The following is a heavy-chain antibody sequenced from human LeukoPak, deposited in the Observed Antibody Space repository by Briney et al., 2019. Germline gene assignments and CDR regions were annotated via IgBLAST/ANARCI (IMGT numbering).Heavy chain of an antibody. J-gene: IGHJ4*02. D-gene: IGHD1-26*01. V-gene: IGHV4-59*01. CDR1: DASMSHYY. CDR2: ISYSGST. CDR3: ARSDRYSGTYFED. Sequence: PSETLSLTCTVSDASMSHYYWSWIRQPPGKGLQWIGYISYSGSTNYNPSLKSRVTISIHTSKNQFSLKLSSVTAAVTAVYYCARSDRYSGTYFEDWGQGTLVTVSS.